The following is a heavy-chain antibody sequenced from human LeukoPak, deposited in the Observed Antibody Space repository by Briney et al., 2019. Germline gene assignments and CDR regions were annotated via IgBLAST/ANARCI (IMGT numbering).Heavy chain of an antibody. Sequence: PSETLSLTCTVSGGSISSGDYYWSWIRQPPGKGPEWIGYIYYSGSTYYNPSLKSRVTISVDTSKNQFSLKLSSVTAADTAVYYCAREVYIVVVPAAIQYWFDPWGQGTLVTVSS. V-gene: IGHV4-30-4*08. CDR1: GGSISSGDYY. CDR2: IYYSGST. CDR3: AREVYIVVVPAAIQYWFDP. D-gene: IGHD2-2*01. J-gene: IGHJ5*02.